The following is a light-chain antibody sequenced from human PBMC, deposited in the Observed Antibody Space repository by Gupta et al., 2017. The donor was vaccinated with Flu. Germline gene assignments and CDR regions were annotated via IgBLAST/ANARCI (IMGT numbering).Light chain of an antibody. J-gene: IGLJ2*01. CDR2: EDN. CDR3: QSYEV. V-gene: IGLV6-57*01. CDR1: SDSIANNY. Sequence: NFMLTQPHSVSESPGKTVTISCTRSSDSIANNYVHWYQQRPGTSPINLIYEDNQRPSGVPDRFSGSIDRSSXSAXLTISGXKTEDEADYYCQSYEVFGGGTKLTXL.